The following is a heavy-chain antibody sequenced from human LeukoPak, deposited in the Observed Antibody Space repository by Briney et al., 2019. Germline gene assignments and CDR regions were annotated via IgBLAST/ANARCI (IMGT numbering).Heavy chain of an antibody. CDR1: GFTFSTYA. V-gene: IGHV3-30*04. CDR2: ISYDGSSK. Sequence: GGSLRLSCAASGFTFSTYAMHWVRQAPGKGLEWVAVISYDGSSKYYADSVKGRFTISRDNSKNTLYLQMNSLRAEDAAVYYCARAPVTSCSGVLCYPFDYWGQGTLVTVSS. D-gene: IGHD2-15*01. CDR3: ARAPVTSCSGVLCYPFDY. J-gene: IGHJ4*02.